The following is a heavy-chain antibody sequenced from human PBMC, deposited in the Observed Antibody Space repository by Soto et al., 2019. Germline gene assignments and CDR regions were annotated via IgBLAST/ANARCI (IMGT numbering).Heavy chain of an antibody. J-gene: IGHJ6*03. D-gene: IGHD2-21*01. CDR3: ASSSSCGGDCYTTYYYYYMDV. Sequence: SETLSLTCTVSGGSISSYYWSWIRQPPGKGLEWIGYIYYSGSTNYNPSLKSRVTISVDTSKNQFSLKLSSVTAAHTAVYDCASSSSCGGDCYTTYYYYYMDVWGKGTTVTVSS. CDR2: IYYSGST. V-gene: IGHV4-59*01. CDR1: GGSISSYY.